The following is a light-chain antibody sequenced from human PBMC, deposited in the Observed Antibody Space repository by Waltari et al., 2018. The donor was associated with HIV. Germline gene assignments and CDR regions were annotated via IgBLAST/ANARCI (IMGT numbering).Light chain of an antibody. CDR2: GAS. CDR1: QSVTSSY. V-gene: IGKV3-20*01. Sequence: EIALTQSPGPLSSSPGERATLSCRASQSVTSSYLAWYQQKPGQAPRLLIYGASSRATDIPDRFSGSGSGTDFTLTIRRLEPEDSAVYCCQQYGTSPYTFGLGTKLEI. J-gene: IGKJ2*01. CDR3: QQYGTSPYT.